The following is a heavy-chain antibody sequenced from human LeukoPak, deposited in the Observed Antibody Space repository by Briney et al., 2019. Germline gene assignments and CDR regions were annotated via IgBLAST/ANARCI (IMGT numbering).Heavy chain of an antibody. Sequence: ASVKVSCKVSGYTLTELSMHWVRQAHGKWLEWMGGFDPEDGETIYAQKFQGRVTMTEDTSTDTAYMELSSLRSEDTAVYYCATEWTAVAGLFDYWGQGTLVTVSS. CDR3: ATEWTAVAGLFDY. V-gene: IGHV1-24*01. CDR2: FDPEDGET. J-gene: IGHJ4*02. D-gene: IGHD6-19*01. CDR1: GYTLTELS.